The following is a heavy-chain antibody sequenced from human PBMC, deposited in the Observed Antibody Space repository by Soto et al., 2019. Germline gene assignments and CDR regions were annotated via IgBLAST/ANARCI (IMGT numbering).Heavy chain of an antibody. Sequence: SETLSLTCTVSGGSFSSGSYYWRWIRQPPGKGLEWIGYVYDSGRTSYNPSLKSRVSISIGTSKNQVSLNRDSVTAADTAVYVWARDFAYFDSWGQGTLVTVSS. V-gene: IGHV4-61*01. CDR2: VYDSGRT. CDR3: ARDFAYFDS. CDR1: GGSFSSGSYY. J-gene: IGHJ4*02. D-gene: IGHD3-3*01.